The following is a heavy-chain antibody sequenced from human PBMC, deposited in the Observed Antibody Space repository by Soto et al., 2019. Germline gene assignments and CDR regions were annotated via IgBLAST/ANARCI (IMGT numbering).Heavy chain of an antibody. J-gene: IGHJ3*02. CDR3: ARDVSSSWSDAFDI. D-gene: IGHD6-13*01. CDR1: GFTFSSYG. Sequence: QVQLVESGGGVVQPGRSLRLSCAASGFTFSSYGMHWVRQAPGKGLEWVAVIWYDGSNKYYADSVKGRFTISRDNSKNTLYLQMNSLRAEDTAVYYCARDVSSSWSDAFDIWGQGTMVTVSS. V-gene: IGHV3-33*01. CDR2: IWYDGSNK.